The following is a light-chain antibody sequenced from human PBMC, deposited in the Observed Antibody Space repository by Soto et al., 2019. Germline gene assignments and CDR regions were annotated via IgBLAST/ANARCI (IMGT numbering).Light chain of an antibody. Sequence: SPATLSLSPGERATLSCRASQSVSSYLAWYQQKPGQAPRLLIYDASNRATGIPARFSGSGSGTDFTLTINSLEPEDSAVYYCQQRSNWPSITVGQGTRLEIK. CDR1: QSVSSY. CDR2: DAS. V-gene: IGKV3-11*01. J-gene: IGKJ5*01. CDR3: QQRSNWPSIT.